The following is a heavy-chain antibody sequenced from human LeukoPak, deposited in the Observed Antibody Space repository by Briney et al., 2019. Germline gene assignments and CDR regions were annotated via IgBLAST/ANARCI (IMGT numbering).Heavy chain of an antibody. CDR2: IFYSGNT. CDR1: GGSISSYY. J-gene: IGHJ6*02. D-gene: IGHD3-10*01. CDR3: ARHKLGVVRGVAGYYYGMDV. V-gene: IGHV4-59*04. Sequence: AETLSLTCTVSGGSISSYYWSWIRQPPGKGLEWIGSIFYSGNTYYNPSLRSRVTMSGDTSKNQFSLKLSSVTAADTSVYYCARHKLGVVRGVAGYYYGMDVWGQGSTVTASS.